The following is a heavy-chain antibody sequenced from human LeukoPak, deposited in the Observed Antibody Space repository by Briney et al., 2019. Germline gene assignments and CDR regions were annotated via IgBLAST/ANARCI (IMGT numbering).Heavy chain of an antibody. J-gene: IGHJ5*02. Sequence: GASVKVSCKASGYTFTGYYMHCVRQAPGQGLEWMGWINPNSGGTNYAQKFQGRVTTTRDTSITTAYMELRRLRSDDTAVYYCARDPSSRDGYNLPWFDPWGQGTLVTVSS. CDR3: ARDPSSRDGYNLPWFDP. CDR1: GYTFTGYY. V-gene: IGHV1-2*02. CDR2: INPNSGGT. D-gene: IGHD5-24*01.